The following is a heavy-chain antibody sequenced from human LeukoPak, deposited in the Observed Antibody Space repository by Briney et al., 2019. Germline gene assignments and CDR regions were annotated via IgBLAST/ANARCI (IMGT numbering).Heavy chain of an antibody. Sequence: SETLSLTCTVSGGSISSYYWSWIRQPPGKGLEWIRDIYYSGSTNYNPSLKSRVTISVDTSKNQFSLKLSSVTAADTAVYYCARIASGRFDPWGQGTLVTVSS. CDR3: ARIASGRFDP. D-gene: IGHD3-10*01. CDR2: IYYSGST. V-gene: IGHV4-59*01. CDR1: GGSISSYY. J-gene: IGHJ5*02.